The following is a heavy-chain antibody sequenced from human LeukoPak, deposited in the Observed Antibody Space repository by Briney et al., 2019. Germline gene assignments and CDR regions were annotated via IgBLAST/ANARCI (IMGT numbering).Heavy chain of an antibody. V-gene: IGHV3-74*01. CDR2: INSDGSST. CDR1: GFTFSSYW. J-gene: IGHJ4*02. CDR3: ARTPLSIAVAVDY. Sequence: GGSLRLSCAASGFTFSSYWMHWVRQAPGKGLVWVSRINSDGSSTSYADSVKGRFTISRDNAKNSLYLQMNSLRAEDTAVYYCARTPLSIAVAVDYWGQGTLVTVSS. D-gene: IGHD6-19*01.